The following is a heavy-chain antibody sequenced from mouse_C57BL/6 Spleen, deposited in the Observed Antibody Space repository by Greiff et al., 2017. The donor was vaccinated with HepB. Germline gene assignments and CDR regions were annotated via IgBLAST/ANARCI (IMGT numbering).Heavy chain of an antibody. CDR3: ARTGTIRYFDY. Sequence: QVQLQQPGAELVKPGASVKLSCKASGYTFTSYWMQWVKQRPGQGLEWIGEIDPSDSYTNYNQKFKGKATLPVDTSSSTAYMQLSSLTSEDSAVYYCARTGTIRYFDYWGQGTTLTVSS. CDR1: GYTFTSYW. V-gene: IGHV1-50*01. CDR2: IDPSDSYT. J-gene: IGHJ2*01. D-gene: IGHD4-1*01.